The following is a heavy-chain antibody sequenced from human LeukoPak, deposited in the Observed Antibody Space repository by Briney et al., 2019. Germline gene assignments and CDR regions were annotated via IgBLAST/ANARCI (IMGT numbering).Heavy chain of an antibody. CDR2: INPNSGGT. J-gene: IGHJ4*02. Sequence: ASVKASCKASGYTFTGYYMHWVRQAPGQGLEWMGWINPNSGGTNYAQKFQGRVTMTRDTSISTAYMELSRLRSEDTAVYYCARGTIAAAGSADYWGQGTLVTVSS. CDR1: GYTFTGYY. D-gene: IGHD6-13*01. CDR3: ARGTIAAAGSADY. V-gene: IGHV1-2*02.